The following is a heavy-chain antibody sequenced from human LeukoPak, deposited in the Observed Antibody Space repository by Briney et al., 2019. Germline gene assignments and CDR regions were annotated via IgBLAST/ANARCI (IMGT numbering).Heavy chain of an antibody. CDR2: ISAYNGNT. D-gene: IGHD5-24*01. CDR3: ARALVDGYKELGY. J-gene: IGHJ4*02. CDR1: GYTFTTYG. Sequence: ASVNVSCKASGYTFTTYGITWVRQAPGQGLEWMRWISAYNGNTNYAQKLQGRVTMTTDTSTSTAYMELRSLRSDDTAVYYCARALVDGYKELGYWGQGTLVTVSS. V-gene: IGHV1-18*01.